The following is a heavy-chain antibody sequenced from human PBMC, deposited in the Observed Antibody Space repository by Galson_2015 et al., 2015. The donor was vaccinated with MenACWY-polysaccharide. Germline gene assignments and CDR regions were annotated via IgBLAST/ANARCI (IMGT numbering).Heavy chain of an antibody. J-gene: IGHJ2*01. V-gene: IGHV3-7*01. Sequence: SLRLSCAASGFTFSSFWMSWVRQAPGKGLEWVAIIKQDGSEKYYVDSVKGRFSISRDNAKNSLYLQMNSLRSEDTAVYYCARDPWYSSGYTRASVFHLWGRRTLVTVSS. CDR3: ARDPWYSSGYTRASVFHL. D-gene: IGHD3-22*01. CDR1: GFTFSSFW. CDR2: IKQDGSEK.